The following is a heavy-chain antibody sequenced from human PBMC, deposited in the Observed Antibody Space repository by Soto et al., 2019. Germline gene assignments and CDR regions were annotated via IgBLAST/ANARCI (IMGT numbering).Heavy chain of an antibody. Sequence: GGSLRLSCAASGFTFSSYAMSWVRQAPGKGLEWVSAISGSGGSTYYADSVKGRFTISRDNSKNTLYLQMNSLRAEDTAVYYCAKGGGYGSGSYYSIGYWGQGTLVTVSS. CDR1: GFTFSSYA. D-gene: IGHD3-10*01. CDR3: AKGGGYGSGSYYSIGY. V-gene: IGHV3-23*01. CDR2: ISGSGGST. J-gene: IGHJ4*02.